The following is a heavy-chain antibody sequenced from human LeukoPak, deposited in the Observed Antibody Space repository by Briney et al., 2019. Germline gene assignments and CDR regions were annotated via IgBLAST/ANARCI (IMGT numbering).Heavy chain of an antibody. J-gene: IGHJ5*02. Sequence: SETLSLTCSVSVDSMFGYYWSWIRQPPGGGLEWIGYIYDTGRTNYSPSLESRVTISLDTSNKQFSLKLNSVTAADTAVYYCARGGVGSVSFSPWLDPWGQGTLVTVSS. D-gene: IGHD3-10*01. CDR3: ARGGVGSVSFSPWLDP. CDR2: IYDTGRT. V-gene: IGHV4-59*12. CDR1: VDSMFGYY.